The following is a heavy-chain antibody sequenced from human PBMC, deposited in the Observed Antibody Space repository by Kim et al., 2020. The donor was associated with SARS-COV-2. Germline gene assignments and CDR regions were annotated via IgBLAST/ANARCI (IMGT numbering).Heavy chain of an antibody. V-gene: IGHV3-33*06. Sequence: SVKGRFTITRDNSKNTLYLRMNSLRAEDTAVYYCAKDPNYYGSVTGGMDVWGQGTTVTVSS. D-gene: IGHD3-10*01. CDR3: AKDPNYYGSVTGGMDV. J-gene: IGHJ6*02.